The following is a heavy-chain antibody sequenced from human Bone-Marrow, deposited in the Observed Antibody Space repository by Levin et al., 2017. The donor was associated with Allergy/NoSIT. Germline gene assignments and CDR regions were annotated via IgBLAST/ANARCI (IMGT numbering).Heavy chain of an antibody. Sequence: GSLRLSCTVSGTSVSGDYWSWVRQPPGKGLEWIGSTHYNGITNFHPSLKSGVILSVDTSKNQFSLKLTSVTAADTAVYYCARHGPPRSGYGQSYHFDYWGQGTLVTVSS. CDR1: GTSVSGDY. CDR2: THYNGIT. J-gene: IGHJ4*02. CDR3: ARHGPPRSGYGQSYHFDY. D-gene: IGHD3-3*01. V-gene: IGHV4-59*08.